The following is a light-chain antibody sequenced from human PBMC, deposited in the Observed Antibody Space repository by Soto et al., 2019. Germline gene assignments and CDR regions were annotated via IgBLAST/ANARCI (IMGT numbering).Light chain of an antibody. CDR1: SSDVGGYNY. Sequence: QSVLTQPASVSGSPGQSITISCTGTSSDVGGYNYVSWYQQHPGKAPKLMICEVSNRPSGVSNRFSGSKSGNTASLTISGLQAEDEADYYCSSYTSSSTLGVFGTGTKLTVL. CDR3: SSYTSSSTLGV. V-gene: IGLV2-14*01. J-gene: IGLJ1*01. CDR2: EVS.